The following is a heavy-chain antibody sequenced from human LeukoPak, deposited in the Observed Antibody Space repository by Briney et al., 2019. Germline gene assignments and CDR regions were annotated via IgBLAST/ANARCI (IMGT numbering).Heavy chain of an antibody. CDR3: ARGEWQQLVRYWFDP. V-gene: IGHV3-30*03. Sequence: GGSLRLSCAASGFTFSDYGMHWVRQAPGKGLEWVAVISYDGSNKYSADSVKGRFTISRDNAKNSLYLQMNSLRAEDTAVYYCARGEWQQLVRYWFDPWGQGTLVTVSS. D-gene: IGHD6-13*01. CDR2: ISYDGSNK. J-gene: IGHJ5*02. CDR1: GFTFSDYG.